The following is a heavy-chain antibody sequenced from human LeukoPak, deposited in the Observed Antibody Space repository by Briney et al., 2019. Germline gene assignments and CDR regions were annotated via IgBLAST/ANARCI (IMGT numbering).Heavy chain of an antibody. J-gene: IGHJ6*02. CDR2: IYSSGST. Sequence: SETLSLTCTVSGGSISSSYYYWGWIRQPPGKGLEWIGSIYSSGSTYYNPSLKSRVTISVDTSKNQFSLKLTSVTAADTAVYYCARHSRGAYYYYGMDVWGQGTTVTVSS. D-gene: IGHD2-2*01. CDR1: GGSISSSYYY. V-gene: IGHV4-39*01. CDR3: ARHSRGAYYYYGMDV.